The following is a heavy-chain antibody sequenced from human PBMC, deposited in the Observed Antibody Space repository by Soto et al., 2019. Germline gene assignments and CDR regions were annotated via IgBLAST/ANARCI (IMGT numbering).Heavy chain of an antibody. J-gene: IGHJ4*02. D-gene: IGHD6-13*01. V-gene: IGHV4-59*01. CDR2: IYYSGST. CDR3: AREGRQQLTRSFDY. Sequence: QVQLQESGPGLVKPSETLSLTCTVSGGSISSYYWSWIRQPPGKGLEWIGDIYYSGSTNYNPSLKSRVTISVDTSKNQFSLKLSSVTAADTAVYYCAREGRQQLTRSFDYWGQGTLVTVSS. CDR1: GGSISSYY.